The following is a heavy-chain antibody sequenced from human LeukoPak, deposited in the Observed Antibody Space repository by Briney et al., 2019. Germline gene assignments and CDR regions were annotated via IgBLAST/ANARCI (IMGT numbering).Heavy chain of an antibody. J-gene: IGHJ3*02. V-gene: IGHV3-73*01. CDR1: GFTFSGSA. CDR3: STAAANCGGDCYWAGGAFDI. D-gene: IGHD2-21*02. CDR2: IRSKPHSYAT. Sequence: GGSLRLSCAASGFTFSGSAMHWVRQAAGKGLEWVGRIRSKPHSYATAYAASVKGRFTIPRDDSKNTLYLQMNSLKTEDTAVYYCSTAAANCGGDCYWAGGAFDIWGQGTMVTVSS.